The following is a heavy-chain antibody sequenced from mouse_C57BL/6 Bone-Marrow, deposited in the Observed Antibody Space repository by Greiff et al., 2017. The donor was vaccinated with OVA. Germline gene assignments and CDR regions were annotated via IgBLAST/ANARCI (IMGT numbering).Heavy chain of an antibody. CDR2: IDPSDSET. J-gene: IGHJ2*01. Sequence: QVQLQQPGAELVRPGSSVKLSCKASGYTFTSYWMHWVKQRPIQGLEWIGNIDPSDSETHYNQKFKDKATLTVDKSSSTAYMQLSSLTSEDSAVYYCARSGDGSRYFDYWGKGTTLTVSS. V-gene: IGHV1-52*01. D-gene: IGHD1-1*01. CDR1: GYTFTSYW. CDR3: ARSGDGSRYFDY.